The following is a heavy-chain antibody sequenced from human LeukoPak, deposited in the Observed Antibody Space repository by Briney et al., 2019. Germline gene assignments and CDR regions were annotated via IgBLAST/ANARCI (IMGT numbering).Heavy chain of an antibody. CDR3: ARTTVTHGPLPDY. V-gene: IGHV4-59*01. CDR1: SGSISSYY. J-gene: IGHJ4*02. D-gene: IGHD4-17*01. CDR2: IYYSGST. Sequence: PSETLSLTCTVSSGSISSYYWSWIRQPPGKGLEWIGYIYYSGSTNYNPSLKSRVTISVDTSKNQFSLKLSSVTAADTAVYYCARTTVTHGPLPDYWGQGTLVTVSS.